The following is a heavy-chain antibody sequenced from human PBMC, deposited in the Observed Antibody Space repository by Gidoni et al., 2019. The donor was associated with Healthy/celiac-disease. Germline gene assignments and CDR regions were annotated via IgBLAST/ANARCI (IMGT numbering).Heavy chain of an antibody. CDR1: GFTFSSYG. CDR2: ISYDGINK. V-gene: IGHV3-30*18. CDR3: AKDQVKASYYDFWSGYPTYGMDV. J-gene: IGHJ6*02. D-gene: IGHD3-3*01. Sequence: QVQLVESGGGVVQPGRSLRLACAASGFTFSSYGMHWVRQAPGKGLEWVAVISYDGINKYYADSVKGRFTISRDNSKNTLYLQMNSLRAEDTAVYYCAKDQVKASYYDFWSGYPTYGMDVWGQGTTVTVSS.